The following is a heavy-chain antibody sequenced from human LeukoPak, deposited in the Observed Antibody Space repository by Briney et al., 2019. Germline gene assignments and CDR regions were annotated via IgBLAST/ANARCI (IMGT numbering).Heavy chain of an antibody. V-gene: IGHV5-51*01. D-gene: IGHD3-16*01. CDR1: GYSFPNYW. J-gene: IGHJ3*02. CDR2: IYPGDSDT. Sequence: GESLKISCKGSGYSFPNYWIGWVRQMPGKGLEWMGIIYPGDSDTTYKPSFQGQVTISADKSFSSAYLQWSSLKASDTAMYYSARSRAEKVPVWGSYRHHDAFDIWGQGTRVTVSS. CDR3: ARSRAEKVPVWGSYRHHDAFDI.